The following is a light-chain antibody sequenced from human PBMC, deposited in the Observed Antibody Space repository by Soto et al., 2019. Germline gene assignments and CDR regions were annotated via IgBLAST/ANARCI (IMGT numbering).Light chain of an antibody. CDR2: EGS. V-gene: IGLV2-23*01. J-gene: IGLJ2*01. CDR1: SSDVGAYNL. CDR3: CSYAGSRTFV. Sequence: QSVLTQPASVSGSPEQSITISCTGTSSDVGAYNLVSWYQQHPGKAPRLIIYEGSKRPSGISHRFSGSKSDNTASLTISGLRAEDEAHYHCCSYAGSRTFVFGGGTKVTV.